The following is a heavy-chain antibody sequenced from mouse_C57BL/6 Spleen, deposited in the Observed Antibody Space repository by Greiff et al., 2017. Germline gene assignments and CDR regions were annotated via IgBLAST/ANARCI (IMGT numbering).Heavy chain of an antibody. CDR3: ARSELAPWFAY. J-gene: IGHJ3*01. Sequence: VQLQQSGAELVKPGASVKLSCKASGYTFTSYWMHWVKQRPGQGLEWIGMIHPNSGSTNYNEKFKSKATLTVDKSSSTAYMQLSSLTSEDSAVYYCARSELAPWFAYWGQGTLVTVSA. CDR1: GYTFTSYW. V-gene: IGHV1-64*01. D-gene: IGHD4-1*01. CDR2: IHPNSGST.